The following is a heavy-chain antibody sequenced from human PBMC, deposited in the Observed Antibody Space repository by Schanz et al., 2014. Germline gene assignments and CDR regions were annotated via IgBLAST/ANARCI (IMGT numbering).Heavy chain of an antibody. CDR1: GFTFSDYS. J-gene: IGHJ3*02. CDR2: ITGASDHI. V-gene: IGHV3-21*01. D-gene: IGHD2-21*01. Sequence: VRLVESGGGVVQPGRSLRLSCAASGFTFSDYSMNWVRQAPGKGPEWVSGITGASDHIDYAESVKGRFTISRDNSKNTLYLQMDSLRAEDTAVYYCARDGYSVVVISPTESFDIWGQGTMVTVSP. CDR3: ARDGYSVVVISPTESFDI.